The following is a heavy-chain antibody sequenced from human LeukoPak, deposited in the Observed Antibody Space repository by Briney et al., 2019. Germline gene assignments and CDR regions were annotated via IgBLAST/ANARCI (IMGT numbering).Heavy chain of an antibody. CDR2: MNPNSGNT. D-gene: IGHD2-2*01. CDR1: GYTFTSYD. J-gene: IGHJ6*03. V-gene: IGHV1-8*03. CDR3: ARGRRYCSSTSCCVRRSNGRCPLNYYYYYMDV. Sequence: ASVKVSCKASGYTFTSYDINWVRQATGQGLEWMGWMNPNSGNTGYAQKFQGRVTITRNTSISTAYMELSSLRSEDTAVYYCARGRRYCSSTSCCVRRSNGRCPLNYYYYYMDVWGKGTTVTVSS.